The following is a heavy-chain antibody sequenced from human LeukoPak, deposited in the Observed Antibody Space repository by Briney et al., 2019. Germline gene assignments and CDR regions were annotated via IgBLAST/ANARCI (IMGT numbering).Heavy chain of an antibody. CDR2: IIPIFGTA. D-gene: IGHD3-3*01. Sequence: VASVKVSCKASGGTFSSYAISWVRQAPGQGLEWMGGIIPIFGTANYAQKFQGRVTITADESTSTAYMELSSLRSEDTAVYYCARPRYYDFPAPLDYWGQGTQVTVSS. V-gene: IGHV1-69*13. J-gene: IGHJ4*02. CDR1: GGTFSSYA. CDR3: ARPRYYDFPAPLDY.